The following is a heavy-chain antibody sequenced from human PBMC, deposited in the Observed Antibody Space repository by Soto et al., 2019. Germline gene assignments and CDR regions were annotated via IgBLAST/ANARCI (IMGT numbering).Heavy chain of an antibody. Sequence: GESLKISCAASGFIFSSYWMSWVRQAPGKGLEWVANINQGGSQKYYVDSVKGRFTISRDNAKNSLYLQMNSLRAEDTAVYYCARIYCSTTSCYYDYWGQGTLVTVSS. CDR2: INQGGSQK. CDR1: GFIFSSYW. V-gene: IGHV3-7*01. D-gene: IGHD2-2*01. J-gene: IGHJ4*02. CDR3: ARIYCSTTSCYYDY.